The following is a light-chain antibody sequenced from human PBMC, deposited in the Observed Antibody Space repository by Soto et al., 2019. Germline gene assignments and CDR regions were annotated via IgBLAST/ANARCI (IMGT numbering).Light chain of an antibody. CDR3: QQYNSSPWT. CDR2: KAS. V-gene: IGKV1-5*03. Sequence: DIQMTHSPSTLSASVGDRVTITCRASQSISSWLAWYQQKPGKAPKLLIYKASSLESGVPSRFSGSGPGKQFTLPISSLQPDDFATYYCQQYNSSPWTFVQGTKVEIK. CDR1: QSISSW. J-gene: IGKJ1*01.